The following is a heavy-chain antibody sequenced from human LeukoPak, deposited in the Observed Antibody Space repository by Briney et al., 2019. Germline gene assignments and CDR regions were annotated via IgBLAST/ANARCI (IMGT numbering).Heavy chain of an antibody. CDR3: AKDSGDFWSGSYTGIDAFAI. CDR2: IRYDGSNK. Sequence: PGGSLRLSCAASGFTFSSYGMHWVRQAPGKGLEWVAFIRYDGSNKYCADSVKGRFTISRDNSKNTLYLQMSSLRAEDTAVYYCAKDSGDFWSGSYTGIDAFAIWGQGTMVTVSS. CDR1: GFTFSSYG. D-gene: IGHD3-3*01. V-gene: IGHV3-30*02. J-gene: IGHJ3*02.